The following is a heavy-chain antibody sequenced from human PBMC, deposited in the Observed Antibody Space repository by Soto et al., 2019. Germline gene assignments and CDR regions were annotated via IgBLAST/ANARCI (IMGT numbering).Heavy chain of an antibody. Sequence: GASVKVSCKASGYTFTGYYMHWVRQAPGQGLEWMGWINPNSGGTNYAQKFQGWVTMTRDTSISTAYMELSRLRSDDTAVYYCARDAAAGTGWFDPWGQGTLVTVSS. CDR1: GYTFTGYY. V-gene: IGHV1-2*04. CDR2: INPNSGGT. J-gene: IGHJ5*02. D-gene: IGHD6-13*01. CDR3: ARDAAAGTGWFDP.